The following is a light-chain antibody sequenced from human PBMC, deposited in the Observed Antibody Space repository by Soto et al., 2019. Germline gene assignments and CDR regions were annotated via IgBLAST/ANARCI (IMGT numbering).Light chain of an antibody. V-gene: IGKV1-5*01. Sequence: DIQMTQSPSTLSASVGDRVTITLRASQSISSWLAWYQQKPGKAPKLLIYDASSLESGVPSRFSGSGSGTEFTLTISSLQPDDFATYYCQQYNSYPITFGQGTRLEIK. CDR3: QQYNSYPIT. J-gene: IGKJ5*01. CDR1: QSISSW. CDR2: DAS.